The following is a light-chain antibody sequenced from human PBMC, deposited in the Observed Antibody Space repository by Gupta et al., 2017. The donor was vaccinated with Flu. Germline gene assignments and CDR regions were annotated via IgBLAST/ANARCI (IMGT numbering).Light chain of an antibody. CDR1: QSLLHSNGYTY. J-gene: IGKJ2*01. CDR2: LGS. CDR3: MQALQTPYT. Sequence: DIVMTQSPLSLPVIPGQPASISCSSSQSLLHSNGYTYLDWYLQKPGQSPQLLVHLGSDRASGVPDRFSGSGSGTEFTLKISRVEAEDVGVYYCMQALQTPYTFGQGTKLEI. V-gene: IGKV2-28*01.